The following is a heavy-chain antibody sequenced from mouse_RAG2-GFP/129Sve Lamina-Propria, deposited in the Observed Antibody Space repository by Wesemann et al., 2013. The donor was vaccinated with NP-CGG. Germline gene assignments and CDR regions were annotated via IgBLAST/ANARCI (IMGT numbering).Heavy chain of an antibody. CDR3: TRNYPFAY. CDR1: GYTFTDYE. V-gene: IGHV1-15*01. J-gene: IGHJ3*01. Sequence: QVQLQQSGAELVRPGASVKLSCKASGYTFTDYEMHWVKQTPVHGLEWIGAIDPETGGTAYNQKFKGKATLTADKSSSTAYMELRSLTSEDSAVYYCTRNYPFAYWGQGTLVTVSA. CDR2: IDPETGGT. D-gene: IGHD2-1*01.